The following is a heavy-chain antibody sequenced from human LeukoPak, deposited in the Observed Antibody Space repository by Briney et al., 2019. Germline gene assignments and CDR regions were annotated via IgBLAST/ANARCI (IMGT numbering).Heavy chain of an antibody. CDR3: ARRRYYDSTGYLD. CDR2: IYYRGST. Sequence: SETLSLTCTISGDSISSSSYYWGWIRQPPGKGLEWIGDIYYRGSTYYNPSLKSRVSISIDTSNNQFSLTLNSVTAADTALYFCARRRYYDSTGYLDWGQGTLVTVPS. CDR1: GDSISSSSYY. D-gene: IGHD3-22*01. J-gene: IGHJ1*01. V-gene: IGHV4-39*01.